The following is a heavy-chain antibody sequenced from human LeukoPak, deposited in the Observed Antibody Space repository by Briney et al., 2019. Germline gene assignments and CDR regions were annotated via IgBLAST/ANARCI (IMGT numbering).Heavy chain of an antibody. CDR2: ISESSTYI. CDR3: ARDDAATARASGMDV. CDR1: GFTFSSDS. D-gene: IGHD6-6*01. J-gene: IGHJ6*04. V-gene: IGHV3-21*01. Sequence: GGSLRLSCVASGFTFSSDSMNWVRQAPGKGLEWVSYISESSTYIYYTKSVKGRFTISRDNAKNSLYLQMNSLRGEDTAVYYCARDDAATARASGMDVWGKGTTVTVSS.